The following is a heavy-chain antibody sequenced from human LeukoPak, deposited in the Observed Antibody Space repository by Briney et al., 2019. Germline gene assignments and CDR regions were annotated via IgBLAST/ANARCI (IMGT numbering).Heavy chain of an antibody. CDR1: GGSISSYY. D-gene: IGHD2-15*01. CDR2: IYYSGST. CDR3: ARGRVVVVVAATATFDP. V-gene: IGHV4-59*12. J-gene: IGHJ5*02. Sequence: PSETLSLTCTVSGGSISSYYWSWIRQPPGKGLEWIGSIYYSGSTNYNPPLKSRVTISVDTSKNQFSLKLSSVTAADTAVYYCARGRVVVVVAATATFDPWGQGTLVTVSS.